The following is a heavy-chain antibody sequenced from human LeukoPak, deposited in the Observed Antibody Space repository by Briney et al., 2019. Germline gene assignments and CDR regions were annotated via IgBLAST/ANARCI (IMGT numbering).Heavy chain of an antibody. CDR1: GYTFTGYY. Sequence: ASVKVSCKASGYTFTGYYMHWVRQAPGQGLEWMGRIDPNSGGTKYAQKFQGRVTMTRDTSISTAYMELSSLRSDDMAVYYCARAGAAAGTPFDYWGQGTLVTVSS. D-gene: IGHD6-13*01. CDR3: ARAGAAAGTPFDY. V-gene: IGHV1-2*06. CDR2: IDPNSGGT. J-gene: IGHJ4*02.